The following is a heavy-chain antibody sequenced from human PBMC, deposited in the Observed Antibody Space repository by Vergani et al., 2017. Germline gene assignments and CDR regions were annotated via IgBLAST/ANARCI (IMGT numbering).Heavy chain of an antibody. CDR3: AKDDSVARGSFYGKFDL. V-gene: IGHV3-30*02. CDR2: IRYDGNTK. J-gene: IGHJ4*02. Sequence: QMQLVESGGGVVQPGGSLRLSCVASGFSFSTYGMNWVRQTPGKGLEWVAFIRYDGNTKNTEDSGKGRFSISRDNCKNTLYLQMKSLRGDDTAVYYCAKDDSVARGSFYGKFDLWGQGILVTISS. D-gene: IGHD1-26*01. CDR1: GFSFSTYG.